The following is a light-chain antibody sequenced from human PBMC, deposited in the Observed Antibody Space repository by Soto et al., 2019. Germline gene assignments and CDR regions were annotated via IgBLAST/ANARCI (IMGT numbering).Light chain of an antibody. CDR1: NIGSKG. J-gene: IGLJ2*01. CDR2: SDT. V-gene: IGLV3-21*04. Sequence: SYELTQPPSVSVAPGKTASISCEENNIGSKGVHWYQQKPGQAPVLVIYSDTDLPPVIPERFSGSNSANLATLTISRVEAGDEADYYCQVWDSGSAHVVFGGGTKVTVL. CDR3: QVWDSGSAHVV.